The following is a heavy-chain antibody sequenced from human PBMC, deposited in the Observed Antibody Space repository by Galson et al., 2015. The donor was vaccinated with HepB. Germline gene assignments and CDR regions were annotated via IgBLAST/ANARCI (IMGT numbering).Heavy chain of an antibody. CDR1: GFSLNTSGMA. Sequence: PALVKPTQTLTLTCTFSGFSLNTSGMAVGWIRQPPGKALEWLALIYWDDDKCYSPSLKKRLTIIKDPSKNQVVLTMTNMDPVDTATYYCVHPNWKRFPTITFDCWGQGTLVIVSS. D-gene: IGHD1-20*01. V-gene: IGHV2-5*08. CDR3: VHPNWKRFPTITFDC. J-gene: IGHJ4*02. CDR2: IYWDDDK.